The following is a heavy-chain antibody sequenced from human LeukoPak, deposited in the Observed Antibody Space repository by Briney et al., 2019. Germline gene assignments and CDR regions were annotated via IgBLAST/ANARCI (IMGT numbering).Heavy chain of an antibody. V-gene: IGHV3-30*02. CDR2: VPFDGIKK. CDR1: GFTFSTSG. J-gene: IGHJ4*02. CDR3: AKDRPHSSGWGTPADF. Sequence: PGGSLRLSCAASGFTFSTSGMHWVRQAPVKGLEWVAYVPFDGIKKFYADSVRGRFTISRDNSKNTQYLQLNSLRPDDTAVYYCAKDRPHSSGWGTPADFWGQGTLVTVSS. D-gene: IGHD6-19*01.